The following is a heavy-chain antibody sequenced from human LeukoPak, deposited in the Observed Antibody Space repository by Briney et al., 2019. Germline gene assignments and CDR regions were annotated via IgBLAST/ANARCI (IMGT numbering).Heavy chain of an antibody. V-gene: IGHV4-34*01. Sequence: SETLSLTCAVYVGSFSGYYWSWIRQPPGKGREWSGEINHSGSTNYNPSLKSRVTISVDTSKNQFSLKLSSVTAADPAVYYCARGYGSGSRGYYFDYWGPGTLVTASS. J-gene: IGHJ4*02. CDR2: INHSGST. CDR3: ARGYGSGSRGYYFDY. D-gene: IGHD3-10*01. CDR1: VGSFSGYY.